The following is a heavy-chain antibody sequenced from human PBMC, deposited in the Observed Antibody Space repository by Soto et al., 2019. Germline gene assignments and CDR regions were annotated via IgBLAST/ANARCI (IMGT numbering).Heavy chain of an antibody. V-gene: IGHV2-5*02. CDR2: IYWDDDN. CDR3: AHIASYYQFDWFAP. J-gene: IGHJ5*02. Sequence: QITLKESGPTLVKPTQTLTLTCTFSGFSLSTSGVGVGWIRQPPGKALEWLALIYWDDDNRYSPSLKSRLTLTTHTSKTPLVLTMTNIDPVQPATYYCAHIASYYQFDWFAPWGQGTLVTVSS. D-gene: IGHD3-10*01. CDR1: GFSLSTSGVG.